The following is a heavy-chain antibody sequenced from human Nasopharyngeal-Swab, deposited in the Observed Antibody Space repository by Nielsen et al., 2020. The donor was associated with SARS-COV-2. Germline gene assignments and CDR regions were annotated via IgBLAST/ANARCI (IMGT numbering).Heavy chain of an antibody. V-gene: IGHV3-9*01. J-gene: IGHJ4*02. CDR3: AKPIAVAGTGDY. D-gene: IGHD6-19*01. CDR2: ISWNSGSI. Sequence: SLKISCAASGFTFDDYAMHWDRQAPGEGLEWVSGISWNSGSIGYADSVKGRFTISRDNAKNSLYLQMNSLRAEDTALYYCAKPIAVAGTGDYWGQGTLVTVSS. CDR1: GFTFDDYA.